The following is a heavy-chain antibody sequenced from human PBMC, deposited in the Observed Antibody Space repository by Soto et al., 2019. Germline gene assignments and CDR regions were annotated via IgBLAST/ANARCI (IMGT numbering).Heavy chain of an antibody. CDR3: ARGGHVGYCSSTSCRNDAFDI. CDR1: GYTFTSYG. D-gene: IGHD2-2*01. Sequence: ASVKVSCKASGYTFTSYGISWVRQAPGQGLEWMGWISAYNGNTNYAQKLQGRVTMTTDTSTSTAYMELRSLRSDDTAVYYCARGGHVGYCSSTSCRNDAFDIWGQGTMVTVSS. V-gene: IGHV1-18*01. CDR2: ISAYNGNT. J-gene: IGHJ3*02.